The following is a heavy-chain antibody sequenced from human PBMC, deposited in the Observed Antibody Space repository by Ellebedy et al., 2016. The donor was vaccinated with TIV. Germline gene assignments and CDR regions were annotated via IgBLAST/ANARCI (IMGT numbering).Heavy chain of an antibody. CDR1: GGSISSSSYY. Sequence: MPSETLSLTCTVSGGSISSSSYYWSWIRQPPGKGLEWIGYVYNIGSTEYNPSLKSRVSISVDPSKRQFSLKLSSVTAADTAVYYCARQRILGATGIDYWGQGTLVTVSS. D-gene: IGHD3-3*01. CDR3: ARQRILGATGIDY. V-gene: IGHV4-61*05. J-gene: IGHJ4*02. CDR2: VYNIGST.